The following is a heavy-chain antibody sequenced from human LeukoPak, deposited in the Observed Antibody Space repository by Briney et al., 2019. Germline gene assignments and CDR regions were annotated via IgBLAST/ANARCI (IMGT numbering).Heavy chain of an antibody. CDR1: DDSITMYY. CDR3: ARDILESGLSYYFDL. J-gene: IGHJ2*01. D-gene: IGHD2-21*01. Sequence: PSETLSLTCSVSDDSITMYYWTWIRQPPGKGLEWIGYVDHTGSTNFNPSLNGRVSISRDTSKNLFSLRLRSVAAADTAVYFCARDILESGLSYYFDLWGRGTLVTVSS. V-gene: IGHV4-59*01. CDR2: VDHTGST.